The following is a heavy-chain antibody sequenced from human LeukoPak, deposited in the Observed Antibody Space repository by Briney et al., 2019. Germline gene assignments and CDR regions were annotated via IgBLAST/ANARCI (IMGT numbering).Heavy chain of an antibody. CDR2: IYSGGST. Sequence: PGGSLRLSCAASGLTFSSHWMSWVRQAPGRGLEWVSVIYSGGSTYYADSVKGRFTISRDNFKNTLFLQMNSLRAGDTAVYYCARGTVTMVDYWGQGTLVTVSS. V-gene: IGHV3-66*01. D-gene: IGHD3-10*01. CDR1: GLTFSSHW. J-gene: IGHJ4*02. CDR3: ARGTVTMVDY.